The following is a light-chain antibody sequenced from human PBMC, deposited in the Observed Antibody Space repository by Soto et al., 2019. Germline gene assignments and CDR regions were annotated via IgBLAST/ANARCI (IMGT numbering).Light chain of an antibody. CDR3: SSYTSSSTVV. CDR1: SGDVAGYNY. CDR2: EVS. J-gene: IGLJ2*01. V-gene: IGLV2-14*01. Sequence: QSVLTQPASVSGSPGQSITIACTGISGDVAGYNYVSWYQQHPGKAPKLMIYEVSNRPSGVSNRFSGSKSGNTASLTISGLQAEDEADYYCSSYTSSSTVVFGGGTKLTVL.